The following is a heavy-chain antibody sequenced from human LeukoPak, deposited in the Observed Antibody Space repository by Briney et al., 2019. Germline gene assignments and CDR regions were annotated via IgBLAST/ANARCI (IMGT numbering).Heavy chain of an antibody. J-gene: IGHJ6*03. V-gene: IGHV1-69*06. CDR1: GYTFTSYG. CDR2: IIPIFGTA. CDR3: ARAYGGNGYYSYYYMDV. Sequence: SVKVSCKASGYTFTSYGISWVRQAPGQGLEWMGGIIPIFGTANYAQKFQGRVTITADKSTSTAYMELSSLRSEDTAVYYCARAYGGNGYYSYYYMDVWGKGTTVTISS. D-gene: IGHD4-23*01.